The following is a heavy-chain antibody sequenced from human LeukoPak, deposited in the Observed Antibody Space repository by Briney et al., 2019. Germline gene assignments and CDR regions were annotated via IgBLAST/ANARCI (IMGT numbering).Heavy chain of an antibody. CDR2: IYSGGST. V-gene: IGHV3-53*01. CDR3: ARTTYYYDSSGYFDY. D-gene: IGHD3-22*01. CDR1: GFTVSSNY. J-gene: IGHJ4*02. Sequence: GGSLRLSCAASGFTVSSNYMSWVRQAPGKGLEWVSVIYSGGSTYYADSVKGRFTIPRDNSKNTLYLQMNSLRAEDTAVYYCARTTYYYDSSGYFDYWGQGTLVTVSS.